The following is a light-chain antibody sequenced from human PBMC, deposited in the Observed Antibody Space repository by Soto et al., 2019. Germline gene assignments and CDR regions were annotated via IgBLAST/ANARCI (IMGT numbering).Light chain of an antibody. CDR3: TSYTSVTTWV. Sequence: QSVLTQPASVSGSPGQSITISCTGTSSDIGRYNYVSWYQQHPGKAPKPMIYGVSNRPSGISNRFSASKSGNTASLTISGLQPEDEADYYCTSYTSVTTWVFGGGTKVTVL. V-gene: IGLV2-14*01. J-gene: IGLJ3*02. CDR2: GVS. CDR1: SSDIGRYNY.